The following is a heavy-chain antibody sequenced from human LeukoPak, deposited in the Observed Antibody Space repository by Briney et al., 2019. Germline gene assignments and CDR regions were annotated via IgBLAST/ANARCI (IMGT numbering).Heavy chain of an antibody. J-gene: IGHJ1*01. CDR1: GFTFRNYA. V-gene: IGHV3-23*01. CDR3: ANYRSGGGGYYSGLEH. Sequence: GGSLRLSCAASGFTFRNYAMTWVRQAPGSGLDWISRASGSGDITLYADPVMGPFTTSRTNSEYRLYLQMISLLGDDAVVYYCANYRSGGGGYYSGLEHWGQGTLVAVSS. CDR2: ASGSGDIT. D-gene: IGHD2-15*01.